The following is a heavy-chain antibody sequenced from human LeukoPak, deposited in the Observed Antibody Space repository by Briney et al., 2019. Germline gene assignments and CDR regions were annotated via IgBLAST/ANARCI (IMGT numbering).Heavy chain of an antibody. Sequence: PGGSLGLSCAASGFTFSSYAMSWVRQAPGKGLEWVSAISGSGGSTYYADSVKGRFTISRDNSKNTLYLQMNSLRAEDTAVYYCAKQIEGYYDSSGYDYWGQGTLVTVSS. CDR1: GFTFSSYA. V-gene: IGHV3-23*01. CDR3: AKQIEGYYDSSGYDY. CDR2: ISGSGGST. J-gene: IGHJ4*02. D-gene: IGHD3-22*01.